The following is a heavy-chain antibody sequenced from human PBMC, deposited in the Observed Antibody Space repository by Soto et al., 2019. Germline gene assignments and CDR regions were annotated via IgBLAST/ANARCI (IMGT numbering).Heavy chain of an antibody. CDR2: ISHDGNIK. CDR3: ARDYETSSAGYYYYGMDV. V-gene: IGHV3-30*09. D-gene: IGHD3-9*01. J-gene: IGHJ6*02. Sequence: GGSLRLSCGASGFTFRSYAMHWVRQAPGKGLEWVATISHDGNIKYYADSVKGRFAISRDNSMNAMFLQMDSLRPEDTARYYCARDYETSSAGYYYYGMDVCGHRTTVTVSS. CDR1: GFTFRSYA.